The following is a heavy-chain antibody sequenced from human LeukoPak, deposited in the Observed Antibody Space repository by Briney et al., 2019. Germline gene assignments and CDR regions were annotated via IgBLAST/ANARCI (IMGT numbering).Heavy chain of an antibody. CDR3: ARLCGQQLVRNWFDP. CDR1: GYSFTSYW. Sequence: GESLKISCKGSGYSFTSYWIGWVRQMPGKGLEWMGIIYPGDSDTRYSPSFQGQVTISADKSISTAYLQWSSLKASDTAMYYCARLCGQQLVRNWFDPWGQGTLVTASS. CDR2: IYPGDSDT. D-gene: IGHD6-13*01. J-gene: IGHJ5*02. V-gene: IGHV5-51*01.